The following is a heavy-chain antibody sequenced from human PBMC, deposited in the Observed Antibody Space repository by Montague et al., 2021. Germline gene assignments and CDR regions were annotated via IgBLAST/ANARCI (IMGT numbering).Heavy chain of an antibody. J-gene: IGHJ5*02. CDR1: GDSVSSNRAT. CDR3: ARGGGGATATLFGS. Sequence: CAISGDSVSSNRATWNWIRQSPSRGLEWLGRTYYRSKWYNENAVTVKSRVTVIADTSKNQFSLHLTSVSPEDTAVYFCARGGGGATATLFGSWGRGTLVTVSS. V-gene: IGHV6-1*01. D-gene: IGHD2-15*01. CDR2: TYYRSKWYN.